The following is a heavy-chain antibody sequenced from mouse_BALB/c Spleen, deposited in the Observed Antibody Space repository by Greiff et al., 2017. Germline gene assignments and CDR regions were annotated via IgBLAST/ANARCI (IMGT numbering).Heavy chain of an antibody. D-gene: IGHD2-10*02. J-gene: IGHJ4*01. CDR1: GYTFTSYW. CDR2: IYPGDGDT. V-gene: IGHV1-87*01. CDR3: ARSYEGYYAMDY. Sequence: QVHVKQSGAELARPGASVKLSCKASGYTFTSYWMQWVKQRPGQGLEWIGAIYPGDGDTRYTQKFKGKATLTADKSSSTAYMQLSSLASEDSAVYYCARSYEGYYAMDYWGQGTSVTVSS.